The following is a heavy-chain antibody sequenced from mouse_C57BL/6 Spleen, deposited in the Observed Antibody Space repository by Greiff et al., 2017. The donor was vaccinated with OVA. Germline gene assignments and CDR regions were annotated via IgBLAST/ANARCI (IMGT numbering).Heavy chain of an antibody. CDR2: INPGSGGT. D-gene: IGHD2-4*01. J-gene: IGHJ2*01. CDR1: GYAFTNYL. Sequence: SGAELVRPGTSVKVSCKASGYAFTNYLIEWVKQRPGQGLEWIGVINPGSGGTNYNEKFKGKATLTADKSSSTAYMQLSSLTSEDSAVYFCARGDYDSSYYFDYWGQGTTLTVSS. CDR3: ARGDYDSSYYFDY. V-gene: IGHV1-54*01.